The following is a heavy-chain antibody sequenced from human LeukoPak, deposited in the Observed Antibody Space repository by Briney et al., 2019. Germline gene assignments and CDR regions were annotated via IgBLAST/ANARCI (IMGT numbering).Heavy chain of an antibody. CDR1: GYTFTSYY. Sequence: GASVKVSCKASGYTFTSYYMHWVRQAPGQGLEWMGIINPSGGSTSYAQKFQGRVTMTRDTSTSTVYMELSSLRSEDTAVYYCATESWGDGYSPNWGQGTLVTVSS. CDR3: ATESWGDGYSPN. D-gene: IGHD3-22*01. CDR2: INPSGGST. J-gene: IGHJ4*02. V-gene: IGHV1-46*01.